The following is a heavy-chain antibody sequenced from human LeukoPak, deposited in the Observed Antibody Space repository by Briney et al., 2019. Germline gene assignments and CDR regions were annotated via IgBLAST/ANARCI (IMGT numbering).Heavy chain of an antibody. D-gene: IGHD4-11*01. J-gene: IGHJ4*02. CDR1: GGSFSGYY. V-gene: IGHV4-59*10. CDR3: ARLSTVTTSFDY. CDR2: IYTSGRT. Sequence: SETLSLTCAVNGGSFSGYYWNWIRQPAGKGLEWIGRIYTSGRTYYNPSLKSRVSMSVDTSKNQFSLKLSSVTAADTAVYYCARLSTVTTSFDYWGQGTLVTVSS.